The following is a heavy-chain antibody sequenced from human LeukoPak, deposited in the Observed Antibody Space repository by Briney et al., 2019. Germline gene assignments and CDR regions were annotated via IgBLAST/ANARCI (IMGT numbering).Heavy chain of an antibody. CDR3: ARSYLRWALDY. J-gene: IGHJ4*02. V-gene: IGHV4-39*07. Sequence: SETLSLTCTVSGGSISSSSYYWGWIRQPSGKGLEWIGSIYYSGSTYYNPSLKSRVTISVDTSKNQFSLKLSSVTAADTAVYYCARSYLRWALDYWGQGTLVTVSS. CDR1: GGSISSSSYY. CDR2: IYYSGST. D-gene: IGHD4-23*01.